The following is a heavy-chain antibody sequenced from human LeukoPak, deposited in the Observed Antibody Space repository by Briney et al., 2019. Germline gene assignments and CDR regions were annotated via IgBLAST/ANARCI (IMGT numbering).Heavy chain of an antibody. CDR3: ARGRNPYCVWGTYRAYFDY. J-gene: IGHJ4*02. Sequence: SETLSLTCTVSGGSISSGDYYWSWIRQPPGKGLEWIGYIYHSGSTYYNPSLTSRVTISVDTSTNQFSLKLTSVTAADTAMYFCARGRNPYCVWGTYRAYFDYWGQGTLVTVSS. D-gene: IGHD3-16*02. CDR2: IYHSGST. CDR1: GGSISSGDYY. V-gene: IGHV4-30-4*01.